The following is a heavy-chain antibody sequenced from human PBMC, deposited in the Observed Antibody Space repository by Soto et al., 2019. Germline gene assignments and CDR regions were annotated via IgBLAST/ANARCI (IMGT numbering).Heavy chain of an antibody. CDR2: ISSDGSNK. D-gene: IGHD6-13*01. J-gene: IGHJ4*02. CDR1: GFTFSSYA. CDR3: ARVSISAAATGFDD. V-gene: IGHV3-30-3*01. Sequence: GGSLRLSCAASGFTFSSYAMHWVRQAPGKGLEWVAVISSDGSNKNYADSVKGRFTISRDNSKNTLSLQMNSLRAEDTAVYYSARVSISAAATGFDDWGLGTLVTVSS.